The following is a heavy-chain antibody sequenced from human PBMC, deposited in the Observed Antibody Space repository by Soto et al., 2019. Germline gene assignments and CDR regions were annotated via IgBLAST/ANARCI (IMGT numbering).Heavy chain of an antibody. D-gene: IGHD3-22*01. CDR3: ARGPLPTYYYDRSGCWDLAD. CDR1: GCTFTGYY. J-gene: IGHJ4*02. Sequence: GASVKVSCKASGCTFTGYYIHWVGQAPLQGLEWMGCINPKNGNTGYAQKFQGRVTMTRNTSISTAYMELIRLRSEDTAAYYCARGPLPTYYYDRSGCWDLADWAQGTLVTVSS. CDR2: INPKNGNT. V-gene: IGHV1-8*02.